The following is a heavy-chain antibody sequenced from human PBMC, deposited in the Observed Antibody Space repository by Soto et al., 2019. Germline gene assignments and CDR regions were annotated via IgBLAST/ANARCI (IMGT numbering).Heavy chain of an antibody. J-gene: IGHJ6*02. V-gene: IGHV1-18*01. CDR1: GYTFTNYD. Sequence: QVNLVQSGAEVKKPGASVKVSCKASGYTFTNYDINWVRQAPGQGLEWMGWISTYTGNTNYAQKLQGRVTMTTDTSTSTAYMELRSLRSDDTAVYYCARGYYYGSGRPTPGGIDVWGQGTTVTVSS. CDR3: ARGYYYGSGRPTPGGIDV. D-gene: IGHD3-10*01. CDR2: ISTYTGNT.